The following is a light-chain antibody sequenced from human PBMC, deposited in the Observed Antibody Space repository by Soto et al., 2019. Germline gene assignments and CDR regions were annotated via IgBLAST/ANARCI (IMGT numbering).Light chain of an antibody. CDR2: EVN. CDR3: TSYGGRDNLI. Sequence: QSALTQPPSASGSPGQSVTISCTGTSSGIGAYNYVSWFQQHPGEAPKLIISEVNKRPSGVPNRFSGSKSGNTASLTVSGLQAEDEADYYCTSYGGRDNLIFGGGPKVTVL. CDR1: SSGIGAYNY. V-gene: IGLV2-8*01. J-gene: IGLJ2*01.